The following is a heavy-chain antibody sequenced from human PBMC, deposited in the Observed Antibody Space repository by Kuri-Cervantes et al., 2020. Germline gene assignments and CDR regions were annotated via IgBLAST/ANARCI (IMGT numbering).Heavy chain of an antibody. CDR2: ISWNSGSI. CDR3: SRAYCSSSSCSDWYSDL. CDR1: GFTFDDYA. V-gene: IGHV3-9*01. D-gene: IGHD2-2*01. Sequence: GGSLRLSCAASGFTFDDYAMHWVRQAPGKGLEWVSGISWNSGSIGYADSVKGRFTISRDNAKNSLYLQMNSLKTEDTALYYCSRAYCSSSSCSDWYSDLWGRGTLVTVSS. J-gene: IGHJ2*01.